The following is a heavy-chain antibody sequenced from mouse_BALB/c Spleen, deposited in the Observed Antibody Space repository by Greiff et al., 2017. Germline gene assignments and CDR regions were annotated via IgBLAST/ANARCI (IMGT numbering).Heavy chain of an antibody. V-gene: IGHV5-6-3*01. J-gene: IGHJ4*01. CDR1: GFTFSSYG. D-gene: IGHD1-1*01. CDR2: INSNGGST. CDR3: ARLRMGAMDY. Sequence: EVKVVESGGGLVQPGGSLKLSCAASGFTFSSYGMSWVRQTPDKRLELVATINSNGGSTYYPDSVKGRFTISRDNAKNTLYLQMSSLKSEDTAMYYCARLRMGAMDYWGQGTAVTVSS.